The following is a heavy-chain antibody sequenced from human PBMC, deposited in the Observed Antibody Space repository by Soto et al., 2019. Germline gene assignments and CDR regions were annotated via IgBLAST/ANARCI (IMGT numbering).Heavy chain of an antibody. V-gene: IGHV4-31*01. D-gene: IGHD6-6*01. CDR2: NYYSGIT. CDR1: GGSISSGGYY. Sequence: QVQLQESGPGLVKPSQTLSLTCTVSGGSISSGGYYWTWIRQHPGKGLEWIGSNYYSGITYYNPSPKTPVTVSRVTSKNPFSLKLGSGTAADPALYSCGRGSSIARLSYGMDVWGHGTTVTVS. J-gene: IGHJ6*02. CDR3: GRGSSIARLSYGMDV.